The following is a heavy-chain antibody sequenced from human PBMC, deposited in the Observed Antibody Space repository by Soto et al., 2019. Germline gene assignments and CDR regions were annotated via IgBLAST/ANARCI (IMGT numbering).Heavy chain of an antibody. CDR2: MSYDGSNK. J-gene: IGHJ3*02. D-gene: IGHD1-26*01. CDR1: RFTFSSYA. V-gene: IGHV3-30-3*01. CDR3: ARDRWETNDAFDI. Sequence: QVQLVESGGGVVQPGRSLRLSCAASRFTFSSYAMHWVRQAPGKGLEWVAVMSYDGSNKYYADSVKGRFTISRDNSKNTLYLQMNSLRAEDTAVYYCARDRWETNDAFDIWGQGTMVTVSS.